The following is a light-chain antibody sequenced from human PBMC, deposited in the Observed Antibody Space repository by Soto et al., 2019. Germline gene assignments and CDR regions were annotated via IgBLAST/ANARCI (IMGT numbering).Light chain of an antibody. CDR1: QSVSSNY. V-gene: IGKV3-20*01. CDR3: QLYGISPRVT. CDR2: GAS. J-gene: IGKJ2*01. Sequence: EIVLTQSPGTLSLSPGERATLSCRASQSVSSNYLAWYQHKPGQAPRLLIYGASSRASGIPDRFSGSGSGTDFTLTISRLEPEDFAVYYCQLYGISPRVTFGQGTDLEIK.